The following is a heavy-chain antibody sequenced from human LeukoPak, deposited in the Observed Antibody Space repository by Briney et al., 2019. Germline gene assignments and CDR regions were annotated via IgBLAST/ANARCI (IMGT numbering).Heavy chain of an antibody. CDR2: ISSSSSYI. V-gene: IGHV3-21*04. CDR1: GFTFSSYS. Sequence: GGSLRLSCAASGFTFSSYSMNWVRQAPGKGLEWVSSISSSSSYIYYADSVKGRFTISRDNAKNPLYLQMNSLRAEDTAIYYCAKDRRLPWDYFDSWGQGTQVTVSS. J-gene: IGHJ4*02. CDR3: AKDRRLPWDYFDS. D-gene: IGHD5-12*01.